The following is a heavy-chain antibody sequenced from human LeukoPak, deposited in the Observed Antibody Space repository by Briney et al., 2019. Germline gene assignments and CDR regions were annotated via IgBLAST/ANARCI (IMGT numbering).Heavy chain of an antibody. CDR2: VNPDSGGT. CDR3: ARENWYSDY. V-gene: IGHV1-2*02. D-gene: IGHD1-1*01. CDR1: GYTFTHSR. Sequence: ASVKVSCKASGYTFTHSRLHWVRQAHGQGLEWMGWVNPDSGGTNYQQKFQGRVTMTRDTSIITVYMELSGLRSDDTAVYYCARENWYSDYWGQGTLVTVSS. J-gene: IGHJ4*02.